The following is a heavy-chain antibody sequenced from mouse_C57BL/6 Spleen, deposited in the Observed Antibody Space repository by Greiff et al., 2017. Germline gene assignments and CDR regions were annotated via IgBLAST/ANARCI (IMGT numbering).Heavy chain of an antibody. D-gene: IGHD1-1*01. CDR3: ARGSSYRVDY. CDR2: INPSTGGT. V-gene: IGHV1-42*01. Sequence: LVESGPELVKPGASVKISCKASGYSFTGYYLNWMKQSPEKSLEWIGEINPSTGGTAYNQKFKAKATLTVDKSSSTAYMQLKSLTYEDSAVYYCARGSSYRVDYWGQGTSVTVSS. J-gene: IGHJ4*01. CDR1: GYSFTGYY.